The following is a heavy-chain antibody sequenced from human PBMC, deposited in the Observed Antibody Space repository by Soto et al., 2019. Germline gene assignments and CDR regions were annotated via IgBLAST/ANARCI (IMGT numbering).Heavy chain of an antibody. J-gene: IGHJ4*02. CDR2: IKHSGTT. Sequence: PSETLSLTCAVYGGSFSDYYWTWIRQPPGKGLEWIGEIKHSGTTTHNPSLKSRVTMSVDTSKNQLSLNLTSVTAADTAIYYCAGGGRLRSPFGYWGQGILVTVSS. CDR1: GGSFSDYY. V-gene: IGHV4-34*01. D-gene: IGHD4-17*01. CDR3: AGGGRLRSPFGY.